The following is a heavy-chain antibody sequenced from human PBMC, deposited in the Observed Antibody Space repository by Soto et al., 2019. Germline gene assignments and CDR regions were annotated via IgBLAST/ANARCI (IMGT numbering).Heavy chain of an antibody. CDR3: ARGAEAMLSANVDY. D-gene: IGHD2-8*01. J-gene: IGHJ4*02. CDR1: GDSFSGYF. CDR2: ITEGGTT. Sequence: KTSETLSLTCAVHGDSFSGYFWTWIRQPPGKGLEWIAEITEGGTTNYSPSLKSRVSIAVDSSKRQFSLTLSSVTAADTAMYYCARGAEAMLSANVDYRSQGSRVTVSS. V-gene: IGHV4-34*01.